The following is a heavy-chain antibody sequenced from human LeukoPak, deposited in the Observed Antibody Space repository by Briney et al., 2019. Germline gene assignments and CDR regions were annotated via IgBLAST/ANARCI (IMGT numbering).Heavy chain of an antibody. D-gene: IGHD3-10*01. CDR3: AKATYGSGSDYILGFDY. Sequence: PGGSLRLSCAASGFTFSNYNMNWVRQAPGKGLEWVSYISSTSNTVYYGDSVKGRFTISRDNAKSSLFLHMNSLRAEDTAVYYCAKATYGSGSDYILGFDYWGQGTLVTVSS. V-gene: IGHV3-48*01. CDR2: ISSTSNTV. CDR1: GFTFSNYN. J-gene: IGHJ4*02.